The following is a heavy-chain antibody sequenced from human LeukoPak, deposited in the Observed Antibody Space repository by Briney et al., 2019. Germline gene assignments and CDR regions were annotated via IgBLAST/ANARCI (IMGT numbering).Heavy chain of an antibody. Sequence: SETLSLTCTVSGGSISSGDYYWSWIRQPPGKGLEWIGYIYYSGSTYYNPSLKSRVTISVDTSKNQFSLKLSSVTAADTAVYYCARGVTTRLGDADWFDPWGQGTLVTVSS. D-gene: IGHD4-17*01. CDR2: IYYSGST. CDR1: GGSISSGDYY. CDR3: ARGVTTRLGDADWFDP. V-gene: IGHV4-30-4*01. J-gene: IGHJ5*02.